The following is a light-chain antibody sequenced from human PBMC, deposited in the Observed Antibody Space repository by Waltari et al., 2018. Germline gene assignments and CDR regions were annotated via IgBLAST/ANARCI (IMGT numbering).Light chain of an antibody. V-gene: IGLV2-14*03. CDR2: DVT. Sequence: QSALTQPASVSGSPGQSVTISCTGTSSDVGGYNFVSWYQQQPGRAPKLMIYDVTHRPSGVSTRFSGSKSGDTASLTISGLQAADEAEYYCSSYSSTNTVVFGGGTQLTV. CDR1: SSDVGGYNF. CDR3: SSYSSTNTVV. J-gene: IGLJ3*02.